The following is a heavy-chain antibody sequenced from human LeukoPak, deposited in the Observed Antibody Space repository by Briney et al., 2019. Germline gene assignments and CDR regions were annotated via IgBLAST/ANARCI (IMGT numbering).Heavy chain of an antibody. CDR3: TRQVYDTLTGYYSPSHYYYYMDV. V-gene: IGHV3-73*01. CDR2: IRSKANSYAT. D-gene: IGHD3-9*01. CDR1: GFTFGDYA. J-gene: IGHJ6*03. Sequence: GGSLRLSCTASGFTFGDYAMSWFRQAPGKGLEWVGRIRSKANSYATAYAASVKGRFTISRDDSKNTAYLQMNSLKTEDTAVYYCTRQVYDTLTGYYSPSHYYYYMDVWGKGTTVTISS.